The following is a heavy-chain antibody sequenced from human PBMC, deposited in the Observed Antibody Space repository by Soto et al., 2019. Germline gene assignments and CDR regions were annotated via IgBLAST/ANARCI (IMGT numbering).Heavy chain of an antibody. V-gene: IGHV1-18*01. J-gene: IGHJ6*02. CDR3: ARAGSTIFGVVIPYGMDV. D-gene: IGHD3-3*01. CDR1: GYTFTSYG. Sequence: ASVKVSCKASGYTFTSYGISWVRQAPGQGLEWMGWISAYNGNTNYAQKLQGRVTMTTDTSTSTAYVELRGLRSDDTAVYYCARAGSTIFGVVIPYGMDVWGQGTTVTVSS. CDR2: ISAYNGNT.